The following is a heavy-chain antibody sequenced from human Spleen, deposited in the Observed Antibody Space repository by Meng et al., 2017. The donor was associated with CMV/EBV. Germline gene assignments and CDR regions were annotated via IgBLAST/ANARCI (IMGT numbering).Heavy chain of an antibody. CDR3: ASGSSSVQNAFDI. CDR2: IKQDGGEK. CDR1: GFTFSTYW. J-gene: IGHJ3*02. Sequence: GESLKISCAASGFTFSTYWMTWVRQAPGKGLEWVANIKQDGGEKYYVDSAKGRFTVSRDNAKNSLFLQMNSLRAEDTAVYYCASGSSSVQNAFDIWGQGTMVTVSS. V-gene: IGHV3-7*01. D-gene: IGHD6-6*01.